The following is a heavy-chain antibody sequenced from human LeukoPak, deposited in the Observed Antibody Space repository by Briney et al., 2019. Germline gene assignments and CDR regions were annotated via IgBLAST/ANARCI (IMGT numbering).Heavy chain of an antibody. D-gene: IGHD6-19*01. CDR2: ISYDGSNK. CDR3: ARVISSGWYYFDY. V-gene: IGHV3-30-3*01. Sequence: PGGSLRLSCAASGFTFSSYAMHWVRQAPGKGLGWVAVISYDGSNKYYADSVKGRFTISRDNSKNTLYLQMNSLRAEDTAVYYCARVISSGWYYFDYWGQGTLVTVSS. CDR1: GFTFSSYA. J-gene: IGHJ4*02.